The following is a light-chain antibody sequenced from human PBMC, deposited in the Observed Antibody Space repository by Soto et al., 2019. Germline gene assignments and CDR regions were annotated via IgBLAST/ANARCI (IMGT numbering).Light chain of an antibody. V-gene: IGKV3-11*01. J-gene: IGKJ3*01. Sequence: EIVLTQSPATLSLSPGERATLSCRASQSVSSYLAWYQQKPGQAPRLLIYDASNMATGIPARFSGSGSGTDFTLTISSLEPEDVAVYYCQQRSNWPPAFGPGTKVDIK. CDR1: QSVSSY. CDR2: DAS. CDR3: QQRSNWPPA.